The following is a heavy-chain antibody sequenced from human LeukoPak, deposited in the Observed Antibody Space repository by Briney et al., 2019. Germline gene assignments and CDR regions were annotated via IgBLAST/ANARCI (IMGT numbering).Heavy chain of an antibody. CDR2: ISSSGSTI. CDR1: GFTFSDYY. V-gene: IGHV3-11*01. Sequence: PGGSLRLSCAASGFTFSDYYMSWIRQAPGKGLEWVSYISSSGSTIYYADSVKGRFTISRDNAKNSLYLQMNSLRAEDTAVYYCATLYGSGSYYGNYYYGMDVWGQGTTVTVSS. D-gene: IGHD3-10*01. J-gene: IGHJ6*02. CDR3: ATLYGSGSYYGNYYYGMDV.